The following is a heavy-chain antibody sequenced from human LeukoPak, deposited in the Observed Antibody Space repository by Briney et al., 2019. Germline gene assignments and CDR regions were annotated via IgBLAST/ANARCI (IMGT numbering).Heavy chain of an antibody. CDR2: IYYSGST. CDR3: ARDSVLATMIVD. Sequence: SEALSLTCTVSGGSISSGDYYWSWIRQPPGKGLEWIGYIYYSGSTYHNPSLKSRVTISVVTSKNQFSLKLSSVTAADTAVYYCARDSVLATMIVDWGQGTLVTVSS. D-gene: IGHD3-22*01. CDR1: GGSISSGDYY. J-gene: IGHJ4*02. V-gene: IGHV4-30-4*01.